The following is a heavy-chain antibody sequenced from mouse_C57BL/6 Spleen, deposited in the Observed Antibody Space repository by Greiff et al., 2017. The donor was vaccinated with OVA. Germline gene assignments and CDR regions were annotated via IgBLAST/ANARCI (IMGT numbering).Heavy chain of an antibody. D-gene: IGHD2-4*01. Sequence: QVQLKQPGAELVKPGASVKLSCKASGYTFTSYWMHWVKQRPGQGLEWIGMIHPNSGSTNYNEKFKSKATLTVDKSSSTAYMQLSSLTSEDSAVYYCARDNDYDVWFAYWGQGTLVTVSA. CDR1: GYTFTSYW. J-gene: IGHJ3*01. V-gene: IGHV1-64*01. CDR2: IHPNSGST. CDR3: ARDNDYDVWFAY.